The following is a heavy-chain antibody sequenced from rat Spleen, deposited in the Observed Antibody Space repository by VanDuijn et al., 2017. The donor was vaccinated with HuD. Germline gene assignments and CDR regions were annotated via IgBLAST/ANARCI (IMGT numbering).Heavy chain of an antibody. V-gene: IGHV5-29*01. J-gene: IGHJ2*01. CDR1: GLSFSNYY. Sequence: EVQLVESGGGLVQPGRSLKLSCTASGLSFSNYYMAWVRQAPTKGLEWVATISYDGSSTYYRDSVKGRFTISRDNAKSTLYLQMDSLRSEDTATYYCTRGGNYDFDYWGQGVMVTVSS. CDR2: ISYDGSST. D-gene: IGHD1-10*01. CDR3: TRGGNYDFDY.